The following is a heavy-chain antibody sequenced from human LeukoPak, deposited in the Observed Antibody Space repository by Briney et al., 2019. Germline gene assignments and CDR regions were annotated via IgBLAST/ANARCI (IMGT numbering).Heavy chain of an antibody. CDR2: IYYSGST. CDR3: ARPTNYDSSGYLAFDI. CDR1: GGSISSGGYY. J-gene: IGHJ3*02. Sequence: SQTLSLTRTVSGGSISSGGYYWSWIRQHPGKGLEWIGYIYYSGSTYYNPSLKSRVTISVDTSKNQFSLKLSSVTAADTAVYYCARPTNYDSSGYLAFDIWGQGTMVTVSS. D-gene: IGHD3-22*01. V-gene: IGHV4-31*03.